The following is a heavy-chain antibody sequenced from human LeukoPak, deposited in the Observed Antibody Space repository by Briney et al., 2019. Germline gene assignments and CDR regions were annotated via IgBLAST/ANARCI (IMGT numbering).Heavy chain of an antibody. CDR2: IYHSGST. CDR3: ARDSSSITIFGVVTPRSNWFGP. D-gene: IGHD3-3*01. V-gene: IGHV4-38-2*02. J-gene: IGHJ5*02. CDR1: GYSISSGYY. Sequence: SETLSLTCTVSGYSISSGYYWGWIRPPPGKGLEWIGSIYHSGSTYYNPSLKSRVTISVDTSKNQFSLKLSSVTAADTAVYYCARDSSSITIFGVVTPRSNWFGPWGQGTLVTVS.